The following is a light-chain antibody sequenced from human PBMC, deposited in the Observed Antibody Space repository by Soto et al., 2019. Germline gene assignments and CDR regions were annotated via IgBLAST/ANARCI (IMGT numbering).Light chain of an antibody. CDR2: DVN. V-gene: IGLV2-14*03. Sequence: QSALTQPASVSGSPGQSITISCTGTSSDVGGYNFVSWYQQHPGKVPKLMIFDVNRRPSGVSDRFSGSKSGNTASLTIYGLQAEYECDYYCCSYTSSSTHVFGSGTKLTVL. CDR3: CSYTSSSTHV. CDR1: SSDVGGYNF. J-gene: IGLJ1*01.